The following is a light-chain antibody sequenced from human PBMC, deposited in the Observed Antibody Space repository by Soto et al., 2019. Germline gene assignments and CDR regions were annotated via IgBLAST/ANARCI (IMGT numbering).Light chain of an antibody. CDR3: QQADSFPLT. CDR2: AAS. CDR1: QDISCW. V-gene: IGKV1D-12*01. J-gene: IGKJ4*01. Sequence: DIQMTQSPSSVSASVGDRVIITCRASQDISCWLAWYQQKAGEAPKLLIFAASRLHSGVPSRFSGSVSGTDFTLTITNLQPEDFATYYCQQADSFPLTFGGGTKVEIK.